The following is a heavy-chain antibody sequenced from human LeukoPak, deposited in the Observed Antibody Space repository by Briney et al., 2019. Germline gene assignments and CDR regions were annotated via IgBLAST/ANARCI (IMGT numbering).Heavy chain of an antibody. CDR3: ARDLLPTYYYDSSGYLLDY. CDR2: IYGGGKT. V-gene: IGHV3-66*01. CDR1: ESIVSSNY. D-gene: IGHD3-22*01. Sequence: PGGSLRLSCAGSESIVSSNYMAWVRQAPGKGLEWVSVIYGGGKTYYADSVKGRFTISRDNAKNTLSLQMNSLRAEDTAVYYCARDLLPTYYYDSSGYLLDYWGQGTLVTVSS. J-gene: IGHJ4*02.